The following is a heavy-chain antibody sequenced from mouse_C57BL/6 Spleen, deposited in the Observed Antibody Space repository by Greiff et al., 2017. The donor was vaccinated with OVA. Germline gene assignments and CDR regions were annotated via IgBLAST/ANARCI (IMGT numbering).Heavy chain of an antibody. D-gene: IGHD2-5*01. V-gene: IGHV1-64*01. CDR2: IHPNSGST. CDR1: GYTFTSYW. Sequence: QVQLKQPGAELVKPGASVKLSCKASGYTFTSYWMHWVKQRPGQGLEWIGMIHPNSGSTNYNEKFKSKATLTVDKSSSTAYMQLSSLTSEDSAVYYCARDSNYWYVDVWGTGTTVTVSS. J-gene: IGHJ1*03. CDR3: ARDSNYWYVDV.